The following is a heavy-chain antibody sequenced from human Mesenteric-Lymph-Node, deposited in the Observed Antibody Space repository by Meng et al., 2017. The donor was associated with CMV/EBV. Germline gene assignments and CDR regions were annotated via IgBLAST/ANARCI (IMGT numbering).Heavy chain of an antibody. J-gene: IGHJ6*02. CDR3: AKAYLGCGGSYSYGMVV. Sequence: GESLKISCTASGFTFSSFSMTWVRQAPGKGLEWVSVISGSGGSTIYVDSVKGRLTISRDNSKNTLYLEMNSLRVEDTAVYYCAKAYLGCGGSYSYGMVVWGQGTTVTVSS. CDR2: ISGSGGST. CDR1: GFTFSSFS. V-gene: IGHV3-23*01. D-gene: IGHD1-26*01.